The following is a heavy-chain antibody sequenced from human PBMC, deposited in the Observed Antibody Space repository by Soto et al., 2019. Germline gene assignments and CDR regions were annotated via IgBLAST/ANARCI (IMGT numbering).Heavy chain of an antibody. D-gene: IGHD3-22*01. CDR1: GFTFSNSW. J-gene: IGHJ5*02. V-gene: IGHV3-7*05. CDR3: ARKEYYYDTSNAGWFDP. Sequence: GGSLRLSCAASGFTFSNSWMSWVREAPGKGLEWVANIKPDGSEQYYVDSVKGRFTISRDNAKNSLYLQMNSLRADDTAVYYCARKEYYYDTSNAGWFDPWGQGTLVTVSS. CDR2: IKPDGSEQ.